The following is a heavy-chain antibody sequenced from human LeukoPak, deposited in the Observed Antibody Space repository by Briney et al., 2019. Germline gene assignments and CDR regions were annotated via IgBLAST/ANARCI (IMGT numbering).Heavy chain of an antibody. CDR2: IWYDGSNK. J-gene: IGHJ3*02. V-gene: IGHV3-33*01. CDR1: GFTFSSYG. D-gene: IGHD3-22*01. CDR3: ARGTTYYYDSSGQDAFDI. Sequence: GGSLRLSCAASGFTFSSYGMHWVRQAPGKGLEWVAVIWYDGSNKYYADSVKGRFTISRDNSKNTLYLQMNSLRAEDTAVYYCARGTTYYYDSSGQDAFDIWGQGTMVTVSS.